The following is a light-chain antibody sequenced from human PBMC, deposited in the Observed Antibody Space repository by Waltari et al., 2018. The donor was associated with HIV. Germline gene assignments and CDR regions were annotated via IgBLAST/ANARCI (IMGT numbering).Light chain of an antibody. CDR2: EVS. CDR3: SSFTSSSTVV. J-gene: IGLJ2*01. Sequence: QSALTQPPSVSGSPGQSVTISCTGTSRDVGSYNLVSWYQQSPGTAPKLMVYEVSNRPSGVPERFSGSKSGNTASLTISGLQAEDEADYYCSSFTSSSTVVFGGGTKLTVL. V-gene: IGLV2-18*02. CDR1: SRDVGSYNL.